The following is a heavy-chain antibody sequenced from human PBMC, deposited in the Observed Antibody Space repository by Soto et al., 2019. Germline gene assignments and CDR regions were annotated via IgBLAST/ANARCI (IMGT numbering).Heavy chain of an antibody. D-gene: IGHD1-26*01. J-gene: IGHJ6*02. Sequence: PGESLKISCKGSGYSFTSYWISWVRQMPGKGLEWMGRIDPSDSYTNYSPSFQGHVTISADKSISTAYLQWSILKASDTAMYYCARRVLRVGPVNVWELLKEGDYYGMDVWGQGTTVTVSS. CDR1: GYSFTSYW. CDR2: IDPSDSYT. CDR3: ARRVLRVGPVNVWELLKEGDYYGMDV. V-gene: IGHV5-10-1*01.